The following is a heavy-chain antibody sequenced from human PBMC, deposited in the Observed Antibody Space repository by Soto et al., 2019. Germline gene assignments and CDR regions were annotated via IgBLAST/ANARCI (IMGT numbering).Heavy chain of an antibody. D-gene: IGHD1-7*01. V-gene: IGHV4-30-2*01. CDR1: GGSISSGGYA. CDR3: ARDSLTGNYFDP. Sequence: QMRLQESGSGLVKPSQTLSLTCAVSGGSISSGGYAWNWIRQPPGKVLEWIGYIYHSGYTSYNPSHKNRVTISVDKSKHHFSLTLRFVTAADTSVYYCARDSLTGNYFDPWGQGTLVTVSS. CDR2: IYHSGYT. J-gene: IGHJ5*01.